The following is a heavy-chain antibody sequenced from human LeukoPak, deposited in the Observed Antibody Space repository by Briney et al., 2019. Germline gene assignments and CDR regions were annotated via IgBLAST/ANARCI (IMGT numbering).Heavy chain of an antibody. CDR2: INAGNGNT. CDR3: AGAPMGVRGSYYSYYYGMDV. Sequence: ASVKVSCKASGYTFTSYAMHWVRQAPGQRLEWMGWINAGNGNTKYSQKFQGRVTITRDTSASTAYMELSSLRSEDTAVYYSAGAPMGVRGSYYSYYYGMDVWGKGTTVTVSS. J-gene: IGHJ6*04. V-gene: IGHV1-3*01. CDR1: GYTFTSYA. D-gene: IGHD3-10*01.